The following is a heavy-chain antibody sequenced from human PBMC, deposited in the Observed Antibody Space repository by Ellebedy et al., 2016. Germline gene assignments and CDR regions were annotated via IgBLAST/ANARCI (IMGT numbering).Heavy chain of an antibody. D-gene: IGHD3-22*01. J-gene: IGHJ5*02. CDR1: GFTFSSHW. V-gene: IGHV3-33*08. CDR3: ARASYHSTGPFDP. CDR2: IWSDGTNT. Sequence: GESLKISXAASGFTFSSHWMHWVRQAPGKGLEWVASIWSDGTNTYYPDSVKGRFTISRDNSKNTLYLQMNSLRAEDTAVYYCARASYHSTGPFDPWGQGTLVTVSS.